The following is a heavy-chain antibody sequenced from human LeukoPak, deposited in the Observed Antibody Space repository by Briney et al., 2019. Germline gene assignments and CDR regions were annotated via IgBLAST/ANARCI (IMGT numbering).Heavy chain of an antibody. CDR3: ARVQNYYDSSGRNFDY. CDR2: IYYSGST. D-gene: IGHD3-22*01. CDR1: GGSISSGGYY. Sequence: SETLSPTCAVSGGSISSGGYYWSWIRQHPGKGLEWIGYIYYSGSTYYNPSLKSRVTISVDTSKNQFSLKLSSVTAADTAVYYCARVQNYYDSSGRNFDYWGQGTLVTVSS. J-gene: IGHJ4*02. V-gene: IGHV4-31*11.